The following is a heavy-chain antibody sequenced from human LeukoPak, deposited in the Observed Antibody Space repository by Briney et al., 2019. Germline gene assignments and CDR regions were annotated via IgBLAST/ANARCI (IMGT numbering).Heavy chain of an antibody. V-gene: IGHV1-3*01. CDR3: ARAGYCSRTSCSDAFEI. D-gene: IGHD2-2*03. Sequence: ASVKVSCKASGYSFTDYAMHWVRQAPGQRPEWMGWINAGNGNTKYSLNFQGRVTITRDTSASTVYMELSSLRSEDTAVYYYARAGYCSRTSCSDAFEIWGQGTMVTVSS. CDR2: INAGNGNT. J-gene: IGHJ3*02. CDR1: GYSFTDYA.